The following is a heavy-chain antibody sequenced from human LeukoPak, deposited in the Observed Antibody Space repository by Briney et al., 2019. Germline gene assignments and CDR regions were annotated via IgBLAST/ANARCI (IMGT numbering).Heavy chain of an antibody. CDR3: AGVLEYGVWGRHYYFDY. CDR1: GFTVSTYT. D-gene: IGHD3-16*01. CDR2: ISSSRSTI. J-gene: IGHJ4*02. V-gene: IGHV3-48*01. Sequence: GGSLRLSCAASGFTVSTYTINWVRQAPGKGLELVSYISSSRSTIYYADSVRVRFTISRDNAKNSVYVQMNSLRAEDTAVYYCAGVLEYGVWGRHYYFDYWGQGTLVTVSS.